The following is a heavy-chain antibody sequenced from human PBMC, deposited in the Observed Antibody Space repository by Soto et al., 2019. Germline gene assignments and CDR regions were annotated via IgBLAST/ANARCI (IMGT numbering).Heavy chain of an antibody. J-gene: IGHJ3*02. Sequence: GGSLRLSCAVSGSTFTDFTMTWVRQAPGKGLEWVSAISGDGRSTYYAGSVKGRFTISRDNSKTTLYVQMKRLRAEDTAVYYCATRPDAFDIWGRRTMVTASS. CDR3: ATRPDAFDI. CDR2: ISGDGRST. CDR1: GSTFTDFT. V-gene: IGHV3-23*01.